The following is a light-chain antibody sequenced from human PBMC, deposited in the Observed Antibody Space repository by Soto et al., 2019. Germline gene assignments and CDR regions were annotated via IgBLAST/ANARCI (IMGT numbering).Light chain of an antibody. CDR1: QSISSW. Sequence: DIQMTQSPSTLSASVGDRVTITCRASQSISSWLAWYQQKPGKAPKLLIYDASSLESGVPSRLSGSGSGTEFTLTISSLQPDEFASYYSKPYNCYFSTFG. J-gene: IGKJ1*01. CDR3: KPYNCYFST. CDR2: DAS. V-gene: IGKV1-5*01.